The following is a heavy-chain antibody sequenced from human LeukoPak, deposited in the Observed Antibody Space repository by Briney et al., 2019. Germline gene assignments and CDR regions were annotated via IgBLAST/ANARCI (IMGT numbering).Heavy chain of an antibody. V-gene: IGHV4-39*07. CDR3: ARMGRIAVAGLDY. D-gene: IGHD6-19*01. CDR1: GGSMRISRYY. CDR2: IYYSGTT. Sequence: SETLSLTCSVSGGSMRISRYYWGWIRQPPGKGLEWIGHIYYSGTTYYSPSLKSRVTISVDTSKNQFSLKLNSVTAADTAVYYCARMGRIAVAGLDYWGQGTLVTVSS. J-gene: IGHJ4*02.